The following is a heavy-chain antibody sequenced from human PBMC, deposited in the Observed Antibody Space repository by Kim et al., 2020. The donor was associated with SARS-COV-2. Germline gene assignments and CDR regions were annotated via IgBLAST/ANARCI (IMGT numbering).Heavy chain of an antibody. V-gene: IGHV1-69*04. Sequence: SVKVSCKASGGTFSSYAISWVRQAPGQGLEWMGRIIPILGIANYAQKFQGRVTITADKSTSTAYMELSSLRSEDTAVYYCASCITMVRGVIPYYYYGMDVWGQGTTVTVSS. CDR3: ASCITMVRGVIPYYYYGMDV. CDR2: IIPILGIA. J-gene: IGHJ6*02. CDR1: GGTFSSYA. D-gene: IGHD3-10*01.